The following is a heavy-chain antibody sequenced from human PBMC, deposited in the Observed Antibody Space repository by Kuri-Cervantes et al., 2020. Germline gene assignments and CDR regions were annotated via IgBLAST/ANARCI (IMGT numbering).Heavy chain of an antibody. CDR2: ISYDGSKK. J-gene: IGHJ5*02. CDR1: EFTLNSYA. D-gene: IGHD5-18*01. Sequence: GGSLRLSCAASEFTLNSYAMHWVRQAPGKGLEWVAVISYDGSKKYYRDSVKGRFTISRDNSKNTLYLQMISLRAEDTAVYYCAKDYVQLPGGWFDPWGQGTLVTVSS. CDR3: AKDYVQLPGGWFDP. V-gene: IGHV3-30-3*01.